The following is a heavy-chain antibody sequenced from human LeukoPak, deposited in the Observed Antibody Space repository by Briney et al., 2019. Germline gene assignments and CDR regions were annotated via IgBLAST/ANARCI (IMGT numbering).Heavy chain of an antibody. CDR2: IYYSGST. CDR1: GGSISSHY. V-gene: IGHV4-59*11. J-gene: IGHJ4*02. Sequence: SETLSLTCTVSGGSISSHYWSWIRQPPGKGLEWIGYIYYSGSTNYNPSLKSRVTISVDTSKNQFSLKLSSVTAADTAVYYCARVGATVDYGGQGPLVTVSS. D-gene: IGHD1-26*01. CDR3: ARVGATVDY.